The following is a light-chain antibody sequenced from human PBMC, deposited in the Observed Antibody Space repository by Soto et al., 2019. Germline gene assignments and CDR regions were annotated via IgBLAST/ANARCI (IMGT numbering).Light chain of an antibody. J-gene: IGLJ2*01. Sequence: QAVVTQPPSASGTPGQRVTSSCSGSSSNIGGNIVNWYQQLPGTAPKLLIFGNDQRPSWVPDRFSGSKSGTSASLAISGLQSEDEANYYCAAWDDSLNGVVFGGGTKLTVL. CDR2: GND. CDR3: AAWDDSLNGVV. CDR1: SSNIGGNI. V-gene: IGLV1-44*01.